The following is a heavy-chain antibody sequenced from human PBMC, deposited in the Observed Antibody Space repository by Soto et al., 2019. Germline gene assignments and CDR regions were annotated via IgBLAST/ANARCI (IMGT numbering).Heavy chain of an antibody. V-gene: IGHV3-30-3*01. Sequence: QVQLVESGGGVVQPGRSLRLSCAASGFTFSSYAMHWVRQAPGKGLEWVAVISYDGSNKYYADSVKGRFTISRDNSKNTLYLQMNSLRAEDTAVYYCARDRPRQRFWSGRTYWGQGTLVTVSS. D-gene: IGHD3-3*01. CDR2: ISYDGSNK. CDR1: GFTFSSYA. CDR3: ARDRPRQRFWSGRTY. J-gene: IGHJ4*02.